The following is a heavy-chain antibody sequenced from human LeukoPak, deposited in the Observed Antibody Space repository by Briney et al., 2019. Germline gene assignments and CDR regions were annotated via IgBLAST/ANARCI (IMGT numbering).Heavy chain of an antibody. J-gene: IGHJ4*02. D-gene: IGHD6-19*01. CDR1: GFTFSTYW. Sequence: GGSLRLSCAASGFTFSTYWMSWVRQAPGKGLEWVANIKKDGSEKYYMDSVKGRFTISRDNSKNTLYLRMNSLRAEDTAVYYCAKGQWLGDYYFDYWGQGTLVTVSS. CDR2: IKKDGSEK. CDR3: AKGQWLGDYYFDY. V-gene: IGHV3-7*03.